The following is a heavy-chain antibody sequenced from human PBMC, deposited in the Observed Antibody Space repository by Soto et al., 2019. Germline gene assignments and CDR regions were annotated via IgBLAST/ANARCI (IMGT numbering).Heavy chain of an antibody. CDR3: ARAVAGPNNWFDP. Sequence: ASVKVSCKASGYTFTSYYMHWVRQAPGQGLEWMGIINPSGGSKSYEQKFQGRVTMTRDTSTSTVYMELSSLRSEDTAVYYCARAVAGPNNWFDPWGQGTMVTVSS. J-gene: IGHJ5*02. CDR2: INPSGGSK. CDR1: GYTFTSYY. D-gene: IGHD6-19*01. V-gene: IGHV1-46*01.